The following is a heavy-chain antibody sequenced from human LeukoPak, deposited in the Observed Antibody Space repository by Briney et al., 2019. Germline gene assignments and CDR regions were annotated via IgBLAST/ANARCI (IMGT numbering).Heavy chain of an antibody. D-gene: IGHD3-10*01. Sequence: PSETLSLTCTVSGGSISSSSYYWGWIRQPPGKGLEWIGSIYYSGSTYYNPSLKSRVTISVDTSKNQFSLKLSSVTAADTAVYYCARAHRGGGWFGGHVFDYWGQGTLVTVSS. CDR3: ARAHRGGGWFGGHVFDY. CDR2: IYYSGST. V-gene: IGHV4-39*07. CDR1: GGSISSSSYY. J-gene: IGHJ4*02.